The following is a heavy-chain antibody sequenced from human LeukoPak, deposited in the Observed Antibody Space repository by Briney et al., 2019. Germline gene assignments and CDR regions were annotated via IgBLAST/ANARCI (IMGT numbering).Heavy chain of an antibody. J-gene: IGHJ6*02. Sequence: SETLSLTCAVYGGSFSGYYWSWIRQPPGKGLEWIGEINHSGSTNYNLSLKSRVTISVDTSKNQFSLKLSSVTAADTAVYYCARVLLVATITLGDYYYGMDVWGQGTTVTVSS. CDR3: ARVLLVATITLGDYYYGMDV. CDR1: GGSFSGYY. CDR2: INHSGST. D-gene: IGHD5-12*01. V-gene: IGHV4-34*01.